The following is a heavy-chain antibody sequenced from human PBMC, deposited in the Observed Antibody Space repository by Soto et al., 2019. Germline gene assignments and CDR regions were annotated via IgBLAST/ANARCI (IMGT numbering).Heavy chain of an antibody. CDR1: GFTLSRFS. CDR3: AIMSIAARYYGMDV. CDR2: ISYDGNNK. D-gene: IGHD6-6*01. J-gene: IGHJ6*02. V-gene: IGHV3-30-3*01. Sequence: GGSLRLSGVASGFTLSRFSLHWVRQAPGKGLEWVADISYDGNNKYYADSVKGRFTISRDNAKNSLYLQMNSLRAEDTAVYYCAIMSIAARYYGMDVWGQGTTVTVSS.